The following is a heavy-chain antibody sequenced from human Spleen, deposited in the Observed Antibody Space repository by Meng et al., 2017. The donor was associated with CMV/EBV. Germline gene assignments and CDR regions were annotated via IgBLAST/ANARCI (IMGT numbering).Heavy chain of an antibody. Sequence: GGAVNSNRYDWNWIRQPPGKGLEWIGYIYYSGSTNYNPSLKSRVTISVDTSKNQFSLKLSSVTAADTAVYYCARAPGIAVAGWSFDLWGRETLVTVSS. D-gene: IGHD6-19*01. CDR1: GGAVNSNRYD. CDR3: ARAPGIAVAGWSFDL. CDR2: IYYSGST. J-gene: IGHJ2*01. V-gene: IGHV4-61*01.